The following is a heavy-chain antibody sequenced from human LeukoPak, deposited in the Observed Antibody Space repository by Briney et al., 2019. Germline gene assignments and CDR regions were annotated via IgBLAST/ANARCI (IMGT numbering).Heavy chain of an antibody. J-gene: IGHJ4*02. CDR2: XSAYNGXT. Sequence: GASVKVSCKASGYTFTSYGISWVRQAPGQGLXXXXXXSAYNGXTXXAQKLQGRVTMTTDTSTSTAYMELRSLRSDDTAVYYCARALGYCSSTSCLYDYWGQGTLVTVSS. D-gene: IGHD2-2*01. V-gene: IGHV1-18*04. CDR1: GYTFTSYG. CDR3: ARALGYCSSTSCLYDY.